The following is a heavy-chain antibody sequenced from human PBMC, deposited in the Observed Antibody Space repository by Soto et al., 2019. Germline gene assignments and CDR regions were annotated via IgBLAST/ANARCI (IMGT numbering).Heavy chain of an antibody. CDR2: ISGSSINI. J-gene: IGHJ4*02. D-gene: IGHD4-17*01. CDR3: ASQPYGDTFFYL. CDR1: DLRFSSYS. V-gene: IGHV3-48*02. Sequence: EVQLVESGGGLVQPGVSLRLSCAASDLRFSSYSLNWVRQAPGKGLEWVSYISGSSINIYYTDSVKGRFTISRDNAKNSLFLQMNSLTDGDTAVYYCASQPYGDTFFYLWGQGTLVTVSS.